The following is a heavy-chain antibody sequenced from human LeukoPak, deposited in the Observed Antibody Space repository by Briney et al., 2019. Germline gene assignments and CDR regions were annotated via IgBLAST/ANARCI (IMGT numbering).Heavy chain of an antibody. V-gene: IGHV1-2*02. Sequence: ASVKVSCKASGYTFTGYYMHWVRQAPGQGLEWMGWINPNSGGTNYAQKFQGRVTMTRDTSISTAYMELSRLRSDDTAAYYCARDLGILDLVGATNNYWGQGTLVTVSS. J-gene: IGHJ4*02. CDR2: INPNSGGT. CDR3: ARDLGILDLVGATNNY. CDR1: GYTFTGYY. D-gene: IGHD1-26*01.